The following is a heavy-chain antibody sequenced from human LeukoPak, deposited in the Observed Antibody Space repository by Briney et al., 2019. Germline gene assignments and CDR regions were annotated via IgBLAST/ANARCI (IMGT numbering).Heavy chain of an antibody. J-gene: IGHJ4*02. Sequence: HPGGSLRLSCAASGFTFSSYSMSWVRQAPGKGLEWVSAISGSGGSTYYADSVKGRFTISRDNSKNTLYLQMNSLSAEDTAVYYCARDSVVVEVASTRGPGYWGQGTLVTVSS. CDR1: GFTFSSYS. CDR2: ISGSGGST. CDR3: ARDSVVVEVASTRGPGY. V-gene: IGHV3-23*01. D-gene: IGHD2-15*01.